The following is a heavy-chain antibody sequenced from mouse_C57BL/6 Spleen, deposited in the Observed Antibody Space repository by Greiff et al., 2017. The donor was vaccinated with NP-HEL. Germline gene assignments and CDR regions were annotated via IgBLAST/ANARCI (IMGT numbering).Heavy chain of an antibody. CDR2: INPSSGYT. D-gene: IGHD2-2*01. Sequence: VQLQQSGAELARPGASVKMSCKASGYTFTSYTMHWVKQRPGQGLEWIGYINPSSGYTKYNQKFKDKATLTADKSSSTAYMQLSSLTSEDSAVYYCGRWLGYFDVWGTGTTVTVSS. J-gene: IGHJ1*03. CDR1: GYTFTSYT. V-gene: IGHV1-4*01. CDR3: GRWLGYFDV.